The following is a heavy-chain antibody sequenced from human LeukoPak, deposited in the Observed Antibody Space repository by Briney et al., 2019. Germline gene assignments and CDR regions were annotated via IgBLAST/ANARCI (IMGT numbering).Heavy chain of an antibody. J-gene: IGHJ3*02. V-gene: IGHV1-2*06. D-gene: IGHD1-26*01. CDR3: ATIPMYSGSYSYAFDI. Sequence: GASVKVSCKASGYTFTGYYMHWVRQAPGQGLEWMGRINPNSGGTNYAQKFQGRVTMTRDTSISTAYIELSRLRSDDTAVYYCATIPMYSGSYSYAFDIWGQGTMVTVSS. CDR1: GYTFTGYY. CDR2: INPNSGGT.